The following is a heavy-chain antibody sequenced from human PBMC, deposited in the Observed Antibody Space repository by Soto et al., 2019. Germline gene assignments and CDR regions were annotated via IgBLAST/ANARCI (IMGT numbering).Heavy chain of an antibody. J-gene: IGHJ5*02. CDR2: IYYRGNT. CDR3: ATRPPQIVVTLLPFPS. Sequence: PSETLSLTCTISGGSISSGDFYWSWIRQPPGKGLEWIGYIYYRGNTDYNPSLKSRVTISLDTPKNQFSLKLTSVTAADTAVYYCATRPPQIVVTLLPFPSWGQGTPVTVSS. D-gene: IGHD2-15*01. CDR1: GGSISSGDFY. V-gene: IGHV4-61*08.